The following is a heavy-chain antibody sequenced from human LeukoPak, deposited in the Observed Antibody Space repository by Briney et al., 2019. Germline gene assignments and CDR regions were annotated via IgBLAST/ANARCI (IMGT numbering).Heavy chain of an antibody. V-gene: IGHV4-34*01. J-gene: IGHJ4*02. D-gene: IGHD3-3*01. Sequence: PSETLSLTCAVYGGSFGGYYWSWTRQPPGKGLEWIGEINHSGSTNYNPSLKSRVTISVDTPKNQFSLKLSSVTAADTAVYYCARITYYDFWSGYYDTCGFDYWGQGTLVTVSS. CDR1: GGSFGGYY. CDR2: INHSGST. CDR3: ARITYYDFWSGYYDTCGFDY.